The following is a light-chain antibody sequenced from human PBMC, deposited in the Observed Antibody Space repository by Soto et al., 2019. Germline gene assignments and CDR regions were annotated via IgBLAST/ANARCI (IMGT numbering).Light chain of an antibody. V-gene: IGKV3-20*01. CDR3: QHFGTPPWT. CDR2: LAS. Sequence: DIVLTQSPGTLSLSPGERATLSCRTSEAILNNYLAWFQQKPGQPPRLLIYLASNRAAGVPDRFSGSGSGTDFTLTISRLEPEDFAVYYCQHFGTPPWTFGPGTKLEI. J-gene: IGKJ1*01. CDR1: EAILNNY.